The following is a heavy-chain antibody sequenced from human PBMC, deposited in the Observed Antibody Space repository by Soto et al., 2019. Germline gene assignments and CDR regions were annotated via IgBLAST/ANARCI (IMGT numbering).Heavy chain of an antibody. D-gene: IGHD3-16*02. CDR1: GFTFSSYG. CDR3: ARGRDVWGSYRPNYYGMDV. V-gene: IGHV3-33*01. CDR2: IWYDGSNK. J-gene: IGHJ6*02. Sequence: QVQLVESGGGVVQPGRSLRLSCAASGFTFSSYGMHWVRQAPGKGLEWVAVIWYDGSNKYYADSVKGRFTISRDNSKNTLYLQMHSLRAEDTAVYYCARGRDVWGSYRPNYYGMDVWGQGTTVTVSS.